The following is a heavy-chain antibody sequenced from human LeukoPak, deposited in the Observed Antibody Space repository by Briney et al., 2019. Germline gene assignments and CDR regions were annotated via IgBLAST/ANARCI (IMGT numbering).Heavy chain of an antibody. D-gene: IGHD3-10*01. CDR2: IKQDGSEK. CDR1: GFTFSSYW. J-gene: IGHJ6*03. V-gene: IGHV3-7*01. CDR3: ARAGGFGELGYYMDV. Sequence: GGSLRLSCAASGFTFSSYWMSWVRQAPGKGLEWVANIKQDGSEKYYVDSVKGRFTISRDNAKNSLYLQMHSLRAEDTAVYYCARAGGFGELGYYMDVWGKGTTVTVSS.